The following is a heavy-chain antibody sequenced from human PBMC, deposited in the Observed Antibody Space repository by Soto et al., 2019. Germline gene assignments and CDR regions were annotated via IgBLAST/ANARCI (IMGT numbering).Heavy chain of an antibody. CDR3: AKDQAKTGYYGDYVFDY. CDR1: GFTFSSYG. V-gene: IGHV3-30*18. J-gene: IGHJ4*02. CDR2: ISYDGSNK. D-gene: IGHD4-17*01. Sequence: GGSLRLSCAASGFTFSSYGMHWVRQAPGKGLEWVAVISYDGSNKYYADSVKGRFTISRDKSKNTLYLQMNSLRAEDTAVYYCAKDQAKTGYYGDYVFDYWGQGTLVTVSS.